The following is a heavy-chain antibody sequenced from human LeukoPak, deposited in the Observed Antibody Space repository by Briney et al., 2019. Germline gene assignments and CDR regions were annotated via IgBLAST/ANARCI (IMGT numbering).Heavy chain of an antibody. CDR1: GFTFSNYW. J-gene: IGHJ4*02. V-gene: IGHV3-74*01. CDR3: ARDGSLPDY. Sequence: NPGGSLRLSCAASGFTFSNYWMHWVRQTPGKGQVWVSRIISDGSSTSYADSVKGRFTISRDNAKNTLYLQMNSLRAEDTAVYYCARDGSLPDYWGQGTPVTVSS. CDR2: IISDGSST.